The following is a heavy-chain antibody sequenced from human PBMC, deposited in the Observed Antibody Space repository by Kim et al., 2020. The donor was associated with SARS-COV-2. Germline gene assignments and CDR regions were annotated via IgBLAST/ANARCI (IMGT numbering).Heavy chain of an antibody. CDR3: TREAKGNGGFDY. Sequence: EYEESGESRITINPDTSRNQCSLQLNSVTPEDTAVYYCTREAKGNGGFDYWGQGTLVTISS. D-gene: IGHD2-8*01. V-gene: IGHV6-1*01. J-gene: IGHJ4*02.